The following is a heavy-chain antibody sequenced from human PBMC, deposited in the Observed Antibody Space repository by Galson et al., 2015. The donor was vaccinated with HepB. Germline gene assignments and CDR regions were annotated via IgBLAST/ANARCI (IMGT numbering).Heavy chain of an antibody. CDR1: GYTFTGYY. V-gene: IGHV1-2*02. CDR2: INPNSGGT. J-gene: IGHJ4*02. D-gene: IGHD4-17*01. CDR3: ARSSYGDYAHYFDY. Sequence: SVKVSCKASGYTFTGYYMHWVRQAPGQGLEWMGWINPNSGGTNYAQKFQGRVTMTRDTSISTAYMELSRLRSDDTAVYYCARSSYGDYAHYFDYWGQGTLVTVSS.